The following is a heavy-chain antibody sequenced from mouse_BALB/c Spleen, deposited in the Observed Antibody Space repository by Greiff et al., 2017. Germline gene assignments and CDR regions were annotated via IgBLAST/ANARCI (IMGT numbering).Heavy chain of an antibody. J-gene: IGHJ2*01. Sequence: VQLQQSGAELAKPGASVKMSCKASGYTFTSYWMHWVKQRPGQGLEWIGYINPSTGYTEYNQKFKDKATLTADKSSSTAYMQLSSLTSEDSAVYYCARLYQYYFDYWGQGTTLTVSS. V-gene: IGHV1-7*01. CDR1: GYTFTSYW. D-gene: IGHD2-1*01. CDR2: INPSTGYT. CDR3: ARLYQYYFDY.